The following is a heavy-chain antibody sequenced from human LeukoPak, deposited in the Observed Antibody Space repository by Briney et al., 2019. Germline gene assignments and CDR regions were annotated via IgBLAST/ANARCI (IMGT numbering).Heavy chain of an antibody. J-gene: IGHJ4*02. CDR3: AKGVSLAIPATRAFDY. CDR2: ISYDGSNK. D-gene: IGHD1-14*01. CDR1: GFTFSSYG. V-gene: IGHV3-30*18. Sequence: PGGSLRLSCAASGFTFSSYGMHWVRQAPGKGLEWVAVISYDGSNKYYADSVKGRFTISRDNSQNTLYLQMSSLRAEDTAVYYCAKGVSLAIPATRAFDYWGQGTLVIVSS.